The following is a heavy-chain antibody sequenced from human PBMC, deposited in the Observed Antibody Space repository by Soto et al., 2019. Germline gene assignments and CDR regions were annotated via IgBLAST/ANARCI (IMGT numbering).Heavy chain of an antibody. J-gene: IGHJ4*02. CDR2: ISSSSSYI. CDR1: GFTFSSYS. D-gene: IGHD3-9*01. V-gene: IGHV3-21*01. Sequence: GGSLRLSCAASGFTFSSYSMNWVRQAPGKGLEWVSSISSSSSYIYYADSVKGRFTISRDNAKNSLYLQMNSLRAEDTAVYYCASSEYYDILTGYSSSFDYWGQGTLVTVSS. CDR3: ASSEYYDILTGYSSSFDY.